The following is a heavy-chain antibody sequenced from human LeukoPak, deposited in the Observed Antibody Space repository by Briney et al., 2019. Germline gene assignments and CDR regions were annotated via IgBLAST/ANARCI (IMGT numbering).Heavy chain of an antibody. J-gene: IGHJ3*02. CDR3: ARALKYYFDRSADPGGAVDI. D-gene: IGHD3-22*01. CDR2: IIPIFGTA. V-gene: IGHV1-69*13. CDR1: GGTFSSYA. Sequence: GASVKVSCKASGGTFSSYAISWVRQAPGQGLEWMGGIIPIFGTANYAQKFQGRVTITADESTSTAYMELSSLRSDDTAVYYCARALKYYFDRSADPGGAVDIWGQGTRVTVSS.